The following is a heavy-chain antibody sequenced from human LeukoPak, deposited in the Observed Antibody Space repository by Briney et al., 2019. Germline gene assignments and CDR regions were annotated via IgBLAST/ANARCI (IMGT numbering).Heavy chain of an antibody. Sequence: ASVKVSCKASGNTFTDYYIHWVRQAPGQGLEWMGWINPNNGGTNYAQKFQGRVTMTRDMSISTVYMELSRLRSDDTAVYYCARGVRYCSITSCAGVYYMDVWVQGTTVTVSS. D-gene: IGHD2-2*01. CDR3: ARGVRYCSITSCAGVYYMDV. J-gene: IGHJ6*03. CDR2: INPNNGGT. V-gene: IGHV1-2*02. CDR1: GNTFTDYY.